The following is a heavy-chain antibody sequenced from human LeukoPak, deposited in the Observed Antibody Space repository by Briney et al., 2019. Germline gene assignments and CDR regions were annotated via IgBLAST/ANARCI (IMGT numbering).Heavy chain of an antibody. Sequence: GASVKVSCKASGYTFTIYYMHWVRQAPGQGLERMGMINPSGGSTSYAHKFQGRVTMTRDTYTSTVYMELSRLSSEDKAVYYCARGHRSIVLVLCLEPWGQGTLVSVS. CDR2: INPSGGST. J-gene: IGHJ5*02. D-gene: IGHD2-15*01. CDR1: GYTFTIYY. CDR3: ARGHRSIVLVLCLEP. V-gene: IGHV1-46*01.